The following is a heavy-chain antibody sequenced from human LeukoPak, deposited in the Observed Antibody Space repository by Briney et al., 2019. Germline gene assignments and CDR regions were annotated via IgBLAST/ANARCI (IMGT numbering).Heavy chain of an antibody. D-gene: IGHD2/OR15-2a*01. CDR2: FYHSGNT. J-gene: IGHJ4*02. CDR3: AKTPHSSNSYFDY. Sequence: SETLSLTCIVSGYSISSGYFWAWIRQPPGKGLEWIGAFYHSGNTYYNPSLKNRVTVSVDTSKNQFSLKLSSVTGADTAVYYCAKTPHSSNSYFDYWGQGILVTVSS. V-gene: IGHV4-38-2*02. CDR1: GYSISSGYF.